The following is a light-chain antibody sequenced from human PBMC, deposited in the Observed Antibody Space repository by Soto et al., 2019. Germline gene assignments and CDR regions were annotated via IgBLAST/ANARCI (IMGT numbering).Light chain of an antibody. V-gene: IGLV7-46*01. Sequence: QAVVTQEPSLTVSPGGTVTLTCGSSTGAATSGHYPYWFQQKPGQAPRTLIYDTSNKHSWTPARFSGSLLGGKAALTLSGAQPEDEAEYYCLLSYSGARGVFGTGTKLTVL. CDR2: DTS. CDR3: LLSYSGARGV. J-gene: IGLJ1*01. CDR1: TGAATSGHY.